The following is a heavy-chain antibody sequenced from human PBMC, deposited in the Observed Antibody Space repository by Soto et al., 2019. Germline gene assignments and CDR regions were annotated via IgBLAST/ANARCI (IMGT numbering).Heavy chain of an antibody. J-gene: IGHJ5*02. Sequence: SATXSLTWSVYVCSFMGYYGILIRHPPGKGLEWIGEINHSGSTNYNTSLKSRVTISVDTSKNQFSLKLSSVTAADTAVYYCARVGYSSQWGLDTWGQGTLVTVYS. CDR3: ARVGYSSQWGLDT. D-gene: IGHD6-13*01. V-gene: IGHV4-34*01. CDR2: INHSGST. CDR1: VCSFMGYY.